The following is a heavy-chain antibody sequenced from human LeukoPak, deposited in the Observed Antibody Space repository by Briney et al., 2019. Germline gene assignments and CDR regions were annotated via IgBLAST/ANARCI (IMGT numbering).Heavy chain of an antibody. J-gene: IGHJ6*02. V-gene: IGHV3-30*18. CDR1: GFTFSSYG. CDR3: AKDSPYDSMGMDV. D-gene: IGHD3-22*01. CDR2: ISYDGSNK. Sequence: GGSLRLSCAASGFTFSSYGMHWVRQAPGKGLEWVAVISYDGSNKYYADSVKGRFTISRDNSKNTLYLQMNSLRAEDTAVYYCAKDSPYDSMGMDVWGQGTTVTVSS.